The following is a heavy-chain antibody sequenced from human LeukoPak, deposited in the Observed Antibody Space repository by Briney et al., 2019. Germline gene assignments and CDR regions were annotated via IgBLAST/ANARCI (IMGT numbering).Heavy chain of an antibody. Sequence: GGSLRLSCAASGFTFSSYAMSWVRQAPGKGLEWVSAISGSGGSTYYADSVKGRFTISRDNPKNTLYLQMNSLRAEDTAVYYCAKYSSGWYDRAFDYWGQGTLVTVSS. D-gene: IGHD6-19*01. J-gene: IGHJ4*02. CDR2: ISGSGGST. CDR1: GFTFSSYA. CDR3: AKYSSGWYDRAFDY. V-gene: IGHV3-23*01.